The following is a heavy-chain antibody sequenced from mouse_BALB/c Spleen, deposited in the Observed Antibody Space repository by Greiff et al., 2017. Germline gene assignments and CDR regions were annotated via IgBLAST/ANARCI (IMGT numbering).Heavy chain of an antibody. V-gene: IGHV3-6*02. Sequence: VQLQQSGPGLVKPSQSLSLTCSVTGYSITSGYYWNWIRQFPGNKLEWMGYISYDGSNNYNPSLKNRISITRDTSKNQFFLKLNSVTTEDTATYYCARGGGNYWFAYWGQGTLVTVSA. CDR2: ISYDGSN. D-gene: IGHD2-1*01. J-gene: IGHJ3*01. CDR1: GYSITSGYY. CDR3: ARGGGNYWFAY.